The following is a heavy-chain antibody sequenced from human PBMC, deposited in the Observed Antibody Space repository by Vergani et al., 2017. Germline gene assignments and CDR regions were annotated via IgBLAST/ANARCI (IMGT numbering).Heavy chain of an antibody. CDR2: IYHSGST. V-gene: IGHV4-4*02. CDR1: GGSISSSNW. D-gene: IGHD3-10*01. CDR3: ARRSYYGSGSYSWGWFDP. J-gene: IGHJ5*02. Sequence: QVQLQESGPGLVKPSGTLSHTCAVSGGSISSSNWWSWVRQPPGKGLEWIGEIYHSGSTYYNPSLKSRVTISVDTSKNQFSLKLSSVTAADTAVYYCARRSYYGSGSYSWGWFDPWGQGTLVTVSS.